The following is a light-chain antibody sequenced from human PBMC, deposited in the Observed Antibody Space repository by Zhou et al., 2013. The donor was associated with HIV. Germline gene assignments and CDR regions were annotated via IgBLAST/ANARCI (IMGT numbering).Light chain of an antibody. CDR1: QSVRTNQ. Sequence: EIVLTQSPGTLSLSPGERATLSCRASQSVRTNQLAWYQQKPGQAPRLLIYGASSRATGIPDRFSGSGSGTDFTLTISRLEPEDFAVYYCQQYGSSPITFGQGTRLEIK. J-gene: IGKJ5*01. CDR2: GAS. CDR3: QQYGSSPIT. V-gene: IGKV3-20*01.